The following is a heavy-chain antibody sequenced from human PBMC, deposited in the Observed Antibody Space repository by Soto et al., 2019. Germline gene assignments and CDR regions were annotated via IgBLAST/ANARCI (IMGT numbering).Heavy chain of an antibody. J-gene: IGHJ6*02. CDR3: ARSYPNTIFGVVPSRGLDV. Sequence: PSETLSLACIVSVVSISSNYWSWIRQPPGQGLDWIGYIHYSGSTNFNPSLKNRVVMSVDTSKNQFSLRLSSVTAADTAVYYCARSYPNTIFGVVPSRGLDVWGQGATVTVSS. CDR2: IHYSGST. CDR1: VVSISSNY. D-gene: IGHD3-3*01. V-gene: IGHV4-59*01.